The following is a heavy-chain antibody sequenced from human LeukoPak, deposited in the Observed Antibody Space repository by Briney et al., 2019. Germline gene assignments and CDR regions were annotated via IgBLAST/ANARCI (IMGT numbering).Heavy chain of an antibody. CDR2: IIPIFGTA. V-gene: IGHV1-69*06. CDR1: GYTFTSYY. Sequence: ASVKVSCKASGYTFTSYYMHWVRQAPGQGLEWMGGIIPIFGTANYAQKFQGRVTITADKSTSTAYMELSSLRSEDTAVYYCASSLTLGVGYFDYWGQGTLVTVSS. D-gene: IGHD3-16*01. J-gene: IGHJ4*02. CDR3: ASSLTLGVGYFDY.